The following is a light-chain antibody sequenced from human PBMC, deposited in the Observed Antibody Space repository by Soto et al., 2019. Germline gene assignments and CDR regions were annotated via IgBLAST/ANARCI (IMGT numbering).Light chain of an antibody. J-gene: IGKJ1*01. CDR2: GES. Sequence: EIVLTQAPGTLSLSPGERCALSCMASQSVSSSYLAWYQQKPVQAPRLLIYGESSRATGIPDRFSGSGSATDFTLTITRLEPEDFAMYYCPRYDSLRTFGQGTQVDIK. V-gene: IGKV3-20*01. CDR1: QSVSSSY. CDR3: PRYDSLRT.